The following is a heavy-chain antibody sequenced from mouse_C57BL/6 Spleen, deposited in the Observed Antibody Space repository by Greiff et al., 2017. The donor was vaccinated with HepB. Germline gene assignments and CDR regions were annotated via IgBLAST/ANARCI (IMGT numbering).Heavy chain of an antibody. CDR1: GYTFTSYW. V-gene: IGHV1-55*01. Sequence: QVQLQQPGAELVKPGASVKMSCKASGYTFTSYWITWVKQRPGQGLEWIGDIYPGSGSTNYNEKFKSKATLTVDTSSSTAYMQLSSLTSEDSAVYYCASQDYYGSSYNAMDYWGQGTSVTVSS. CDR3: ASQDYYGSSYNAMDY. CDR2: IYPGSGST. J-gene: IGHJ4*01. D-gene: IGHD1-1*01.